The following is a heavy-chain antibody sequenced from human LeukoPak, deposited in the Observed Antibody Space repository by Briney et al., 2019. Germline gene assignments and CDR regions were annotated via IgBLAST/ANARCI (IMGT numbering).Heavy chain of an antibody. Sequence: PGGSLRLSCAASGITVSSNYMSWVRQAPGKGLEWVSVIYSGGSTYYADSVKGRFTISRHNSKNTLYLQMNSLRAEDTAVYYCASGTTGTYYGMDVWGQGTTVTVSS. CDR1: GITVSSNY. CDR3: ASGTTGTYYGMDV. D-gene: IGHD1-14*01. CDR2: IYSGGST. V-gene: IGHV3-53*04. J-gene: IGHJ6*02.